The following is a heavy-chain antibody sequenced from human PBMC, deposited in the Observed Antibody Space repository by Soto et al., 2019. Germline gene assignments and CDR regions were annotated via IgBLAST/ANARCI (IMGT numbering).Heavy chain of an antibody. V-gene: IGHV1-69*06. CDR3: ARDDRISGGIVVANYYYYGMDV. J-gene: IGHJ6*02. CDR2: IIPIFGTA. CDR1: GCTFSSYA. D-gene: IGHD3-22*01. Sequence: SVKVSCKASGCTFSSYAISWVRQAPGQGLEWMGGIIPIFGTANYAQKFQGRVTITADKSTSTAYMELSSLRSEDTAVYYCARDDRISGGIVVANYYYYGMDVWGQGTTVTVSS.